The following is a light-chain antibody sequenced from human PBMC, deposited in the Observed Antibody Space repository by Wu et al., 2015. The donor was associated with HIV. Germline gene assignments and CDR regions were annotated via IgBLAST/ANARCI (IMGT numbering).Light chain of an antibody. V-gene: IGKV3-20*01. CDR2: GAS. J-gene: IGKJ1*01. CDR3: QHYGSLPRT. Sequence: ETVLTQSPGTLSLSPGDRATLSCRASQTISSNNLAWYQQRAGQAPRLLIYGASSRATGIPDKFSGSGSGTDFTLTISRLEPEDFAAYYCQHYGSLPRTFGQGTKVEIK. CDR1: QTISSNN.